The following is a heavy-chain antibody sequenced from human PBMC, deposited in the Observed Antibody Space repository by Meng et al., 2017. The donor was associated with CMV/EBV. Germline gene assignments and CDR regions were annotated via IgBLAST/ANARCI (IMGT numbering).Heavy chain of an antibody. D-gene: IGHD3-3*01. Sequence: GGSLRLSCAASGFTFSSYAMHWVRQAPGKGLEWVAVISYDGSNKYYADSVKGRFTISRDNSKNTLYLQMNSPRAEDTAVYYCVRLDFWSGYYYFDYWGQGTLVTVSS. J-gene: IGHJ4*02. CDR1: GFTFSSYA. V-gene: IGHV3-30*04. CDR2: ISYDGSNK. CDR3: VRLDFWSGYYYFDY.